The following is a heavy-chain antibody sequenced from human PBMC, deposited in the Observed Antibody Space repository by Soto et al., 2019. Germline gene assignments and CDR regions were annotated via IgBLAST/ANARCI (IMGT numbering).Heavy chain of an antibody. CDR3: AKTAAGGKNYYGMDV. CDR1: GYRFTKYW. V-gene: IGHV5-51*01. CDR2: MYPGGSDT. D-gene: IGHD6-13*01. J-gene: IGHJ6*02. Sequence: GESLKISCKGSGYRFTKYWIGWVRQMPGKGLEWMGIMYPGGSDTRYSPSFQGQVTISADKSISTAYLQWSSLKASDTAMYYCAKTAAGGKNYYGMDVWGQGTTVTVSS.